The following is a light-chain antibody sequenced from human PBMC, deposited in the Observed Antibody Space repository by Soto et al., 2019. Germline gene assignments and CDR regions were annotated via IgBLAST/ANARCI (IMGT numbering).Light chain of an antibody. CDR3: QQYGSTPPIT. CDR2: GAS. CDR1: ESVSSSY. J-gene: IGKJ5*01. Sequence: EIVLTQSPGTLSLSPGERATLSCRAIESVSSSYLAWYQQKPGQAPRLLIYGASSRAIGIPDRFSGSGSGTDFTLTINRLEPEDFAVYYCQQYGSTPPITFGQGTRLEIK. V-gene: IGKV3-20*01.